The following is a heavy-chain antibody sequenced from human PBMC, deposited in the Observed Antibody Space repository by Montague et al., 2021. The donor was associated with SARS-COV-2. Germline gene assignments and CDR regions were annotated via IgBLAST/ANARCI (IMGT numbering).Heavy chain of an antibody. D-gene: IGHD2-2*01. J-gene: IGHJ5*02. CDR2: IYCSTST. CDR1: GGSISGCGYY. Sequence: TLSLTCTVSGGSISGCGYYWIWIRQHTGKGLEWIVYIYCSTSTYSYPSLQSRLTVYVYTSKNRFSLKLSAVTAADTAMYYCAGARVVVPTTRNWFDRWGQGTLGTGSS. V-gene: IGHV4-31*03. CDR3: AGARVVVPTTRNWFDR.